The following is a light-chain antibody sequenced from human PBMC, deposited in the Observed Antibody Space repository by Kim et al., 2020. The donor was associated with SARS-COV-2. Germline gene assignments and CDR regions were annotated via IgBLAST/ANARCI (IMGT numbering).Light chain of an antibody. Sequence: SYELTQPPSVSVSPGQTASITCSGDKLGDKYACWYQQKPGQFPVLVIYQDSKRPSVIPERFSGSNSGNTATLTISGTQAMDEADYYCQAWDSSTLCVFGT. V-gene: IGLV3-1*01. CDR1: KLGDKY. CDR3: QAWDSSTLCV. J-gene: IGLJ1*01. CDR2: QDS.